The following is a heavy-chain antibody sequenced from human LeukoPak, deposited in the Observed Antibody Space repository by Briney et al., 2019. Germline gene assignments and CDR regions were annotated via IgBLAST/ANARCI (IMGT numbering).Heavy chain of an antibody. CDR2: FFQSEKS. CDR3: ARVLPVPYLLDS. J-gene: IGHJ4*02. V-gene: IGHV4-38-2*01. CDR1: GHSTTRGYY. Sequence: PSETLSLTCGIYGHSTTRGYYWAWFRQSPGKGPEWIATFFQSEKSFYNASLESRVTMSLDTSKSQFSLNLTSVTAADTAVYYCARVLPVPYLLDSWGQGTHVTVSS. D-gene: IGHD3-10*02.